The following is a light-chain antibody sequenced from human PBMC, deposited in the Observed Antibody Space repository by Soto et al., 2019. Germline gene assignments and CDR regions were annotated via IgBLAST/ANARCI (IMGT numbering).Light chain of an antibody. CDR1: QNILYSSNNKNY. J-gene: IGKJ4*01. V-gene: IGKV4-1*01. CDR2: WAS. Sequence: DIVLTQSPDSLAVSLGEGATINCKSSQNILYSSNNKNYLAWYQQKPGQPPKLLIYWASTRESWVPDRFSGSGSGTDFTLTISSLQAEDVAVYYCQQYYSSPVTFGGGTKVEIK. CDR3: QQYYSSPVT.